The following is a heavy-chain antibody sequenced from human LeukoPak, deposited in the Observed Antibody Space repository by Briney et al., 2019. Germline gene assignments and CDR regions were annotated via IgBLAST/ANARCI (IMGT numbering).Heavy chain of an antibody. V-gene: IGHV4-59*01. CDR3: ARVGYYDSSGYKWFDP. CDR2: IYYSGST. Sequence: PSETLSLTXTVSGGSISSYYWSWIRQPPGKGLEWSGYIYYSGSTNYNPSLKSRVTISVDTSKNQFSLKLSSVTAADTAVYYCARVGYYDSSGYKWFDPWGQGTLVTVSS. J-gene: IGHJ5*02. CDR1: GGSISSYY. D-gene: IGHD3-22*01.